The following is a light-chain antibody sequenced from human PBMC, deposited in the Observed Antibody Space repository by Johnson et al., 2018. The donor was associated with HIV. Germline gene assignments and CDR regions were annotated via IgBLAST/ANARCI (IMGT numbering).Light chain of an antibody. V-gene: IGLV1-51*02. CDR1: TSNIGNNY. CDR3: GTWDSSLSAGRYV. J-gene: IGLJ1*01. CDR2: ENN. Sequence: QSVLTQPPSVSATPGQKVTISCSGSTSNIGNNYVSWYQQIPGTAPKLLIYENNKRPSGIPDRFSGSKSGTSATLGITGLKTGDEADYYCGTWDSSLSAGRYVFGTGTKVTVL.